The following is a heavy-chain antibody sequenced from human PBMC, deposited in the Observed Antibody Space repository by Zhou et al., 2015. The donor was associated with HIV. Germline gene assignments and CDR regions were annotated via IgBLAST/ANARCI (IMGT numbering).Heavy chain of an antibody. CDR3: ARSPLPTCSGGSCQHYYYYYYYMDV. CDR1: GGTFSSYA. Sequence: QVRLVQSGAEVKKPGSSVKVSCKASGGTFSSYAISWVRQAPGQGLEWMGGIIPIFGTANYAQKFQGRVTITADESTSTAYMELSSLRSEDTAVYYCARSPLPTCSGGSCQHYYYYYYYMDVWGKGTTVTVSS. CDR2: IIPIFGTA. D-gene: IGHD2-15*01. V-gene: IGHV1-69*01. J-gene: IGHJ6*03.